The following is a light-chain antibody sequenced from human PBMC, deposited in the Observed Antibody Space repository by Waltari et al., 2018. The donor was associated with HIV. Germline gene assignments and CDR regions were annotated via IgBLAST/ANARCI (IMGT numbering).Light chain of an antibody. CDR2: GVT. V-gene: IGLV2-14*03. Sequence: QSALTQPASVSGSPGQSVTISCTGGNTDIGAFDLVSWYQQRSGEAPQLIIFGVTSRPSGVSSRFSGFKSGHTASLTISGLHDGDEAYYYFCSSYSTLKTILFGGGTKLTV. CDR3: SSYSTLKTIL. CDR1: NTDIGAFDL. J-gene: IGLJ3*02.